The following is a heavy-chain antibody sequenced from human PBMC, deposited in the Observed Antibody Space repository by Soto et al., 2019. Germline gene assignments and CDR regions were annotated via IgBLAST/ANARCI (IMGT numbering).Heavy chain of an antibody. Sequence: SETLSLTCTVSGGSISRYYWSWIRQPPGKGLEWIGYIYSSGNTKYNPSLKSRVTISIDTSKNQFSLKLNSVTAADTAVYYCEPYDDYSGFQHWGQGTLVTVSS. CDR2: IYSSGNT. D-gene: IGHD4-17*01. J-gene: IGHJ1*01. CDR1: GGSISRYY. V-gene: IGHV4-59*01. CDR3: EPYDDYSGFQH.